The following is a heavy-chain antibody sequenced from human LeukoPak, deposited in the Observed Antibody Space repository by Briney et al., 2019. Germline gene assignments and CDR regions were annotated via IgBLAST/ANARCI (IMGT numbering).Heavy chain of an antibody. Sequence: GGSLRLSCAASGYTFSSYAMSWIRQAPGKGLEWVSYISSSGSTIYYADSVKGRFTISRDNAKNSLYLQMNSLRAEDTAVYYCARDASVRGANFDYWGQGTLVTVSS. D-gene: IGHD3-10*01. CDR3: ARDASVRGANFDY. CDR1: GYTFSSYA. V-gene: IGHV3-11*01. J-gene: IGHJ4*02. CDR2: ISSSGSTI.